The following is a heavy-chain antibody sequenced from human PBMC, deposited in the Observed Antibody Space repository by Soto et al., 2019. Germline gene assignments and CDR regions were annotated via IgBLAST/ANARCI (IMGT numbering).Heavy chain of an antibody. D-gene: IGHD3-22*01. J-gene: IGHJ4*02. Sequence: ASVKVSCKASGYTFTSYGISWVRQAPGQGLEWMGWISAYNGNTNYAQKLQGRVTMTTDTSTSTAYMELRSLRSDDTAMYYCARHRVEDYDSSGSFDYWGQGTLVTVSS. CDR3: ARHRVEDYDSSGSFDY. V-gene: IGHV1-18*01. CDR1: GYTFTSYG. CDR2: ISAYNGNT.